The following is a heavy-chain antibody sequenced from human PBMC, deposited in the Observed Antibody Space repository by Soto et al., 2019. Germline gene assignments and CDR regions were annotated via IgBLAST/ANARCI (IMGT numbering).Heavy chain of an antibody. CDR1: GFTFSSYG. Sequence: QVQLVESGGGVVQPGRSLRLSCAASGFTFSSYGMHWVRQAPGKGLEWVAVIWYDGSNKYYADSVKGRFTISRDNSKNTLYLQMNILRAEDTAVYYCAVGLYSSGWSDYWGQGTLVTVSS. V-gene: IGHV3-33*01. CDR2: IWYDGSNK. CDR3: AVGLYSSGWSDY. J-gene: IGHJ4*02. D-gene: IGHD6-19*01.